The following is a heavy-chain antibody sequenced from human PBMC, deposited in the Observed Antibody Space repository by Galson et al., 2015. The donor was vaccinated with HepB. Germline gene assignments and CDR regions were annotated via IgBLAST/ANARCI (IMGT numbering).Heavy chain of an antibody. V-gene: IGHV3-30*18. Sequence: SLRLSCAASGFTFSSYGMHWVRQAPGKGLEWVAVISYDGSNKYYADSVKGRFTISRDNSKNTLYLQMNSLRAEDTAVYYCAKYFLSAVAGPVLPDYWGQGTLVTVSS. J-gene: IGHJ4*02. CDR3: AKYFLSAVAGPVLPDY. CDR2: ISYDGSNK. D-gene: IGHD6-19*01. CDR1: GFTFSSYG.